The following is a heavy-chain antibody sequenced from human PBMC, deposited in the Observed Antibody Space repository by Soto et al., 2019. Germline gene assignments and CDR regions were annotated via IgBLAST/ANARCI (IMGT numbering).Heavy chain of an antibody. CDR1: GYTLTELS. Sequence: GASVKVSCKVSGYTLTELSMHWVRQAPGKGLEWVGGFDPEDGETIYAQKFQGRVTMTEDTSTDTAYMELSSLRSEDTAVYYCATVNCTNGVCYYYYGMDVWGQGTTVTVS. CDR2: FDPEDGET. V-gene: IGHV1-24*01. D-gene: IGHD2-8*01. CDR3: ATVNCTNGVCYYYYGMDV. J-gene: IGHJ6*02.